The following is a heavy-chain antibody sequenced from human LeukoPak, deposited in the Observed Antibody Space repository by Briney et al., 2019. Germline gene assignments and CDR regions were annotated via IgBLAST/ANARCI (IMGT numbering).Heavy chain of an antibody. CDR3: ASVFETSTNWEVFDI. J-gene: IGHJ3*02. Sequence: ASVKVSCKASGGTFRTHAITWVRQAPGQGLEWMGRIIPILGIANYAQKFQGRVTITADKSTSTAYVEVRSLRSEDTAVYYCASVFETSTNWEVFDIWGQGTMVSVSS. D-gene: IGHD5/OR15-5a*01. V-gene: IGHV1-69*04. CDR2: IIPILGIA. CDR1: GGTFRTHA.